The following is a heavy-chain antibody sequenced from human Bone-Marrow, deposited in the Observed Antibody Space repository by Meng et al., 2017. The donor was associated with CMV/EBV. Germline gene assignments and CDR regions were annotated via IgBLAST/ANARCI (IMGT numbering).Heavy chain of an antibody. V-gene: IGHV3-23*01. CDR1: GFTFSSYA. D-gene: IGHD2-2*01. J-gene: IGHJ4*02. Sequence: GESLKISCAASGFTFSSYAMSWVRQAPGKGLEWVSAISGSGGSTYYADSVKGRFTISRDNSKNTLYLQMNSLRAEDTAVYYCAKLVVPAATLGYWGQGALVPVYS. CDR2: ISGSGGST. CDR3: AKLVVPAATLGY.